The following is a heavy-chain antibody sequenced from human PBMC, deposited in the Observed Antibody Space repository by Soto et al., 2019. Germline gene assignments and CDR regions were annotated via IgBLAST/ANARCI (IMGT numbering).Heavy chain of an antibody. V-gene: IGHV3-7*01. CDR3: ARDPRGDYDYYYYYGMDV. Sequence: EVQLVESGGGLVQPGGSLRLSCAASGFTFSSYWMSWVRQAPGKGLEWVANIKQDGSEKYYVDSVKGRFTISRDNAKNSLYLQMNSLSAEDTAVYYCARDPRGDYDYYYYYGMDVWGQGTTVTVSS. CDR1: GFTFSSYW. J-gene: IGHJ6*02. D-gene: IGHD4-17*01. CDR2: IKQDGSEK.